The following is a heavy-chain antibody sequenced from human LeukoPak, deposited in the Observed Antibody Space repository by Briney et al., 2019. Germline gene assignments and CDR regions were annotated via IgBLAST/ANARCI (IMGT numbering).Heavy chain of an antibody. D-gene: IGHD3-9*01. Sequence: GASVKVSCKASGYTFTSYGISWVRQAPGQGLEWMGWISAYNGNTNYAQKLQGRVTMTTDTSTSTAYMELRSLRSDDTVVYYCARLDSRDLSRYFDWLLFDYWGQGTLVTVSS. CDR1: GYTFTSYG. V-gene: IGHV1-18*01. CDR3: ARLDSRDLSRYFDWLLFDY. CDR2: ISAYNGNT. J-gene: IGHJ4*02.